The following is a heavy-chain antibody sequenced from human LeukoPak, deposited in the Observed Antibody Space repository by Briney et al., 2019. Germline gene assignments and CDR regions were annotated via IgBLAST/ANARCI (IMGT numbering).Heavy chain of an antibody. CDR3: ARLDRSYGDYIFVY. Sequence: GASVKVSCKASGYTFAGYYMHWVRQAPGQGLEWMGWINPNSGGTNYAQKFQGRVTMTRDTSISTAYMELSRLRSDDTAVYYCARLDRSYGDYIFVYWGQGTLVTVSS. CDR2: INPNSGGT. J-gene: IGHJ4*02. V-gene: IGHV1-2*02. CDR1: GYTFAGYY. D-gene: IGHD4-17*01.